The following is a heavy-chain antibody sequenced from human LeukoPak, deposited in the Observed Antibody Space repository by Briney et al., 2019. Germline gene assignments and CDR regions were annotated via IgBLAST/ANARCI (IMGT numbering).Heavy chain of an antibody. J-gene: IGHJ5*02. Sequence: SETLSLTCTVSGGSIRSSGYYWGWLRQPPGKGLGLIGSIYYSGSTSYTPSLKSRVTMTVDTSQNQFSLKLSSVTAADTAVYYCARNASTMIVPGGWFDPWGQGTLVTVSS. CDR3: ARNASTMIVPGGWFDP. V-gene: IGHV4-39*01. D-gene: IGHD3-22*01. CDR1: GGSIRSSGYY. CDR2: IYYSGST.